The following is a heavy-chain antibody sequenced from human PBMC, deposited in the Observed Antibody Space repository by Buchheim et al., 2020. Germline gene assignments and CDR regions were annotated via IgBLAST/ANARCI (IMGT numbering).Heavy chain of an antibody. CDR2: INHSGST. D-gene: IGHD3-22*01. J-gene: IGHJ6*02. Sequence: QVQLQQWGAGLLKPSETLSLTCAVSGGSFSGYYWSWIRQPPGKGLEWIGEINHSGSTNYNPSLKRRVTITVDTYKNQFSLKLSSVTAADTAVYYCASYDSSGYGMDVWGQGTT. CDR3: ASYDSSGYGMDV. CDR1: GGSFSGYY. V-gene: IGHV4-34*01.